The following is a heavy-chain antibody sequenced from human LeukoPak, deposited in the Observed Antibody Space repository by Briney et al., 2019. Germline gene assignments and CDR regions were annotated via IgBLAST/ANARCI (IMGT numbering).Heavy chain of an antibody. CDR2: IYYSGST. J-gene: IGHJ3*02. Sequence: SXTCXVXXGSISXYYWSWIRQPPGKGLEWIGYIYYSGSTNYNPSLKSRVTISVDTSKNQFSLKLSSVTAADTAVYYCARDWYGGNRAFDIWGQGTMVTVSS. CDR1: XGSISXYY. CDR3: ARDWYGGNRAFDI. V-gene: IGHV4-59*01. D-gene: IGHD1-26*01.